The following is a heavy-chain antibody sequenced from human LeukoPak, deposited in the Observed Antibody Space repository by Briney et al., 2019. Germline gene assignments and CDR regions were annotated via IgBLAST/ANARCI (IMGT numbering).Heavy chain of an antibody. V-gene: IGHV1-2*06. CDR2: IHPNSGGT. CDR1: GYTFAGDY. Sequence: ASVKVSFKASGYTFAGDYMHWVRQAPGQGLEWMGRIHPNSGGTKYAQKFQGRVTMTRNTSISTAYMELSSLRSEDTAVYYCARAGSSSSYWGQGTLVTVSS. J-gene: IGHJ4*02. D-gene: IGHD6-6*01. CDR3: ARAGSSSSY.